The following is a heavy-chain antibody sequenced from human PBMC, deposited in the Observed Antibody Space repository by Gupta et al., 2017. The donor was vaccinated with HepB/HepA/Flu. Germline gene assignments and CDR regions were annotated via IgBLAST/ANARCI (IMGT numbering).Heavy chain of an antibody. Sequence: EVQLLESGGGLVQPGGSLRLSCAASGFTCSSYAMSWVRQAPGKGLEWVSAISGSGGSTYYADSVKGRFTISRDNSKNTLYLQMNSLRAEDTAVYYCAKEGILWFGELLSVDAFDIWGQGTMVTVSS. CDR2: ISGSGGST. CDR1: GFTCSSYA. D-gene: IGHD3-10*01. V-gene: IGHV3-23*01. CDR3: AKEGILWFGELLSVDAFDI. J-gene: IGHJ3*02.